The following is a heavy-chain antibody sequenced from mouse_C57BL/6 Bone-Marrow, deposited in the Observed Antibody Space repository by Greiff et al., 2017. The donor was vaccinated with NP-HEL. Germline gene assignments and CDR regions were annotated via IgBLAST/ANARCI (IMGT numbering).Heavy chain of an antibody. CDR3: ARNYGSPHYFDY. D-gene: IGHD1-1*01. CDR2: IHPNSGST. Sequence: QVQLQQSGAELVKPGASVKLSCKASGYTFTSYWMHWVKQRPGQGLEWIGMIHPNSGSTNYNEKFKSKATLTVDKSSSTAYMQLSSLTSEDSAVYYCARNYGSPHYFDYWGQGTTLTVSS. CDR1: GYTFTSYW. J-gene: IGHJ2*01. V-gene: IGHV1-64*01.